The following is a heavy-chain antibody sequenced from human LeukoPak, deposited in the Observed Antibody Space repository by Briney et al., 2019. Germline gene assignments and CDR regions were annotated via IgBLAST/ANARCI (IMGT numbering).Heavy chain of an antibody. D-gene: IGHD3-22*01. Sequence: PGGSLRLSCAASGFTLSAYGMHWVRQAPGKGLEYVSAIIKNGYTTYYADSVKGRFTIFRDNSKNTLYLQMGGLRTEDMAVYYCATWGYNSDTSGYVVWGRGTPVTVSS. J-gene: IGHJ2*01. CDR3: ATWGYNSDTSGYVV. CDR2: IIKNGYTT. V-gene: IGHV3-64*02. CDR1: GFTLSAYG.